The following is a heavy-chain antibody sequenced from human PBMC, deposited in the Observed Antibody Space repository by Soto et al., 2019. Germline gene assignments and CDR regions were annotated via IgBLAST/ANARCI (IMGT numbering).Heavy chain of an antibody. V-gene: IGHV1-8*01. Sequence: ASVKVSCKASGYTFTSYDINWVRQATGQGLEWMGWMNPNSGNTGYAQKFQGRVTMTRNTSISTAYMELSSLRSEDTAVYYCARDVAIFGPFYYYYYGMDVWGQGTTVTVSS. CDR2: MNPNSGNT. D-gene: IGHD3-3*01. CDR3: ARDVAIFGPFYYYYYGMDV. J-gene: IGHJ6*02. CDR1: GYTFTSYD.